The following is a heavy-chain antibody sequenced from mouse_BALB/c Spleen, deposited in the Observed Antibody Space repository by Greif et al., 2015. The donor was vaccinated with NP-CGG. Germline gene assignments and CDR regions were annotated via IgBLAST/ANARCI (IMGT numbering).Heavy chain of an antibody. V-gene: IGHV14-3*02. Sequence: VQLQQSGAELVKPGASVKLSCTASGFNIKDTYMHWVKQRPEQGLEWIGRIDPANGNTKYDPKFQGKATITADTSSNTAYLQLSSLTSEDTAVYYCARLEESNYRQLGLRVDYYAMDYWGQGTSVTVSS. J-gene: IGHJ4*01. D-gene: IGHD3-2*01. CDR2: IDPANGNT. CDR3: ARLEESNYRQLGLRVDYYAMDY. CDR1: GFNIKDTY.